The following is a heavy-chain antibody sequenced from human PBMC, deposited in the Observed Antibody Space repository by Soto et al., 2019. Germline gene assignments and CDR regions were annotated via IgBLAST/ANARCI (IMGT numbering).Heavy chain of an antibody. CDR2: ISPRSGGT. V-gene: IGHV1-2*02. J-gene: IGHJ4*02. Sequence: ASVKVSCKASGYTFIDYYMHWVRQAPGRGFEWMGRISPRSGGTNYAQKFQGRVTMTWDTSLNTAYMELSSLISEDTAVYYCARPPGYISDWYDFDLWGQGTLVTVSS. CDR1: GYTFIDYY. CDR3: ARPPGYISDWYDFDL. D-gene: IGHD6-19*01.